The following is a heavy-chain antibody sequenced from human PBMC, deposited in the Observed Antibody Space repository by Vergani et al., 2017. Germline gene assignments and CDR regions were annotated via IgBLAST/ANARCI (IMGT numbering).Heavy chain of an antibody. J-gene: IGHJ4*02. Sequence: EVQLVESGGGLVKPGGSLRLSCAASGFTFSSYSMNWVRQAPGKGLEWVSSISSSSSTIYYADSVKGRFTISRDNAKNSLYLQMNSLRAEDTAVYYCAREPYYYYDSSGFFYWGQGTLVTVSS. CDR1: GFTFSSYS. CDR3: AREPYYYYDSSGFFY. D-gene: IGHD3-22*01. V-gene: IGHV3-21*01. CDR2: ISSSSSTI.